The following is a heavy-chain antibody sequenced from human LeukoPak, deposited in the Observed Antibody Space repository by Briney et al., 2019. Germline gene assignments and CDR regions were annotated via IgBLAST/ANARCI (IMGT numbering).Heavy chain of an antibody. D-gene: IGHD2-2*01. J-gene: IGHJ4*02. CDR3: ARGGGGYCSSTSCYMDY. V-gene: IGHV1-46*01. CDR1: GYTFTSYF. CDR2: INPSGGST. Sequence: VSVKVSCKASGYTFTSYFMHWVRQAPGQGLEWMGIINPSGGSTSYAQKFQGRVTMTRDTSTSTVYMELSSLRSEDTAVYYCARGGGGYCSSTSCYMDYWGQGTLVTVSS.